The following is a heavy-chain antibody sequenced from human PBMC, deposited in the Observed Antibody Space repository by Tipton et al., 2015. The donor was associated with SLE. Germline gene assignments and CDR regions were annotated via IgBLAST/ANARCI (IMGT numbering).Heavy chain of an antibody. D-gene: IGHD1-7*01. CDR3: ARAARAYNWNYEADS. J-gene: IGHJ4*02. Sequence: QLVQSGPEVKKPGAAVKISCKVSGYTLTDSYIHWVRQAPGKGLEYMGLVDPEDGETIHAEKFQGRVTMTADESTTTAYMEVSSLRSEDTAVYYCARAARAYNWNYEADSWGQGTLVIVSS. V-gene: IGHV1-69-2*01. CDR2: VDPEDGET. CDR1: GYTLTDSY.